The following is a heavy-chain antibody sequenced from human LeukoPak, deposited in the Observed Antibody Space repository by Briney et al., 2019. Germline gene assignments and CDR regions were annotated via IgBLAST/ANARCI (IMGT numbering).Heavy chain of an antibody. CDR2: ISGSGDNT. CDR1: GFTFSSYA. CDR3: AKGSYYDSSGSFYFDY. Sequence: GGSLRPSCAASGFTFSSYAMSWVRQAPGKGLEWVSGISGSGDNTYYADSVKGRFTISRDNSKNTLYVQVNSLGTEDTAAYYCAKGSYYDSSGSFYFDYWGQGTLVTVSS. D-gene: IGHD3-22*01. V-gene: IGHV3-23*01. J-gene: IGHJ4*02.